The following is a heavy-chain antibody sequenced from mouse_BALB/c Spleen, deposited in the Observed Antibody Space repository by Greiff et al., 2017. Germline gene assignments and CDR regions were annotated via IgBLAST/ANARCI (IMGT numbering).Heavy chain of an antibody. CDR2: IYPGDGST. CDR3: AREDYLFAY. D-gene: IGHD5-5*01. V-gene: IGHV1S56*01. J-gene: IGHJ3*01. Sequence: QGQLKQSGPELVKPGASVKMSCKASGYTFTSYYIHWVKQRPGQGLEWIGWIYPGDGSTKYNEKFKGKTTLTADKSSSTAYMLLSSLTSEDSAIYFCAREDYLFAYWGQGTLVTVSA. CDR1: GYTFTSYY.